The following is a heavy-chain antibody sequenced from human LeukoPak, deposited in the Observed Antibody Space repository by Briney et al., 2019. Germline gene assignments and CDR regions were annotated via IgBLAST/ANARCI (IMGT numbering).Heavy chain of an antibody. J-gene: IGHJ4*02. CDR1: GFTFSSYA. D-gene: IGHD5-24*01. CDR3: AKDLIVSGTATILDY. V-gene: IGHV3-30*18. CDR2: ISYDGSDE. Sequence: GGSLRLSCAASGFTFSSYAMHWVRQAPGKGLEWVALISYDGSDEYYADSVKGRFTISRDNSKNTLYLQMNSLRAEDTAVYYCAKDLIVSGTATILDYWGQGTLVTVSS.